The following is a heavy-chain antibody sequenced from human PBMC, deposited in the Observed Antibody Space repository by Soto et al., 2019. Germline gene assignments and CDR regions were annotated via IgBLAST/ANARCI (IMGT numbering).Heavy chain of an antibody. CDR1: GITFSSYG. D-gene: IGHD5-12*01. Sequence: VQLVESGGGVVQPGRFLRISCAASGITFSSYGMQWVRQAPGKGLEGVAFIRYDGSKKFYADSVKGRFTISRDNSKNTLYLQMNSLRAEDTAVYYCAGGSRSVAYWGQGTLVTVSS. CDR3: AGGSRSVAY. CDR2: IRYDGSKK. V-gene: IGHV3-30*02. J-gene: IGHJ4*02.